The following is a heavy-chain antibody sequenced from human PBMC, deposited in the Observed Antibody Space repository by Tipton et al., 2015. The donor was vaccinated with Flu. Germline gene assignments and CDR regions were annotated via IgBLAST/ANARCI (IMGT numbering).Heavy chain of an antibody. CDR3: ARSVVPAAIDY. CDR1: GFTFSSYS. Sequence: GSLRLSCAASGFTFSSYSMNWVRQAPGKGLEWVSSISSSSSYIYYADSVKGRFTISRDNAKNSLYLQLNSLRAEDTAVYYCARSVVPAAIDYWGQGTLVTVSS. D-gene: IGHD2-2*01. CDR2: ISSSSSYI. J-gene: IGHJ4*02. V-gene: IGHV3-21*01.